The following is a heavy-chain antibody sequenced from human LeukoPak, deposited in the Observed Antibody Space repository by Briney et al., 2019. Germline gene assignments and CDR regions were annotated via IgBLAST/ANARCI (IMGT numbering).Heavy chain of an antibody. V-gene: IGHV3-7*01. CDR1: GFTFNSFF. J-gene: IGHJ4*02. CDR2: ISQDGSET. Sequence: GGSLRLSCAASGFTFNSFFLNWVRLTPGRELEWLACISQDGSETFYMDSVRGRFTISRDNTKNSLYLHMDSLRAQDTAVYFCVRDLGHSRHYFEYWGQGALVTVSS. CDR3: VRDLGHSRHYFEY. D-gene: IGHD7-27*01.